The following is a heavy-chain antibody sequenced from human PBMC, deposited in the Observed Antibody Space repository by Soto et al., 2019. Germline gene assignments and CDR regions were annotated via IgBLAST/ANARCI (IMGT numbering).Heavy chain of an antibody. J-gene: IGHJ4*02. CDR1: GYRFTTYW. V-gene: IGHV5-51*01. CDR3: ASRIEVGGGGVLGY. Sequence: EVQLVQSGAEVKKPGESLKISCKGSGYRFTTYWVGWVRQMPGKGLEWMGIIYPDDSDTRYSPSFQGQVTISADKAINTAYLPWSRLEAPEHGMYYCASRIEVGGGGVLGYWGQGTLGTGSS. CDR2: IYPDDSDT. D-gene: IGHD6-19*01.